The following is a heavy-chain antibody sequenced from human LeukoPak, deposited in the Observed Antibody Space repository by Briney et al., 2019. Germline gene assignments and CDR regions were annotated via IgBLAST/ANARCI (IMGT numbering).Heavy chain of an antibody. D-gene: IGHD3-10*01. J-gene: IGHJ3*02. CDR3: ARARSYGSGFNYAFDI. CDR2: ISSSSSYT. CDR1: GFTFSDYY. Sequence: GGSLRLSCAASGFTFSDYYMSWIRQAPGKGLEWVSYISSSSSYTNYADSVKSRFTISRDNAKNSLYLQMNSLRAEDTAVYYCARARSYGSGFNYAFDIWGQGTMVTVSS. V-gene: IGHV3-11*05.